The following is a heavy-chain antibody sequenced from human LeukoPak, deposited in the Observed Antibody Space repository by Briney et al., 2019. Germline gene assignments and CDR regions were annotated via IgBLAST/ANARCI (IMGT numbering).Heavy chain of an antibody. J-gene: IGHJ3*02. CDR3: ARDPSYYDFWSGYPLDAFDI. CDR1: GGSISSYY. V-gene: IGHV4-4*07. D-gene: IGHD3-3*01. Sequence: SETLPLTCTVSGGSISSYYWSWIRQPAGKGLERIGRIYTSGSTNYNPSLKSRVTMSVDTSKNQFSLKLSSVTAADTAVYYCARDPSYYDFWSGYPLDAFDIWGQGTMVTVSS. CDR2: IYTSGST.